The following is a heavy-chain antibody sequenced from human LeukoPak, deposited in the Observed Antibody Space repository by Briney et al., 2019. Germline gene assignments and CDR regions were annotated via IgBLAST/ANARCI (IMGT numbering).Heavy chain of an antibody. V-gene: IGHV4-34*01. CDR1: GGSFSGYY. D-gene: IGHD3-10*01. Sequence: SETLSLTCAVSGGSFSGYYWSCIRQPPRKGRERIGEIYHSVSITHNTPLKSRVTISVDTSKNQFSLKLSSVTAADTAVYYCARDRRRYYYGSGSNWFDPWGQGTLVTVSS. CDR2: IYHSVSI. J-gene: IGHJ5*02. CDR3: ARDRRRYYYGSGSNWFDP.